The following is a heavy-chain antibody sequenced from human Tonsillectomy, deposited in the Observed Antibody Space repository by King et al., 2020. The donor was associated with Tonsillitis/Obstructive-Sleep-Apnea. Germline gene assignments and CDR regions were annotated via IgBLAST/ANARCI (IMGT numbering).Heavy chain of an antibody. V-gene: IGHV3-64D*06. Sequence: VQLVESGGGLVQPGGSLRLSCSASGFTYRNYAMHWVRQAPGKGLEYVSLISNNGDSTYYADSVKGRFTISRDNSKNTLYLQMSSLRAEDTAFYYCVKGAAHYQLRRINHWGQGTLVTVFS. CDR2: ISNNGDST. CDR1: GFTYRNYA. CDR3: VKGAAHYQLRRINH. J-gene: IGHJ5*02. D-gene: IGHD2-2*01.